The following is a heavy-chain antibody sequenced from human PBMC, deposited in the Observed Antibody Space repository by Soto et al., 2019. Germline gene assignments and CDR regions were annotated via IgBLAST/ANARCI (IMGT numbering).Heavy chain of an antibody. Sequence: EVQLLESGGGLVQPGGSLRLSCAASGFTFSSYAMSWVRQAPGKGLEWVSAISGSGGSTYYADSVMGRFPISIDNSKNTLYLQMNSLKAEVTAVYYCAKAPRLVHPNFDYWGQGTLVTVST. D-gene: IGHD6-19*01. CDR1: GFTFSSYA. CDR3: AKAPRLVHPNFDY. J-gene: IGHJ4*02. CDR2: ISGSGGST. V-gene: IGHV3-23*01.